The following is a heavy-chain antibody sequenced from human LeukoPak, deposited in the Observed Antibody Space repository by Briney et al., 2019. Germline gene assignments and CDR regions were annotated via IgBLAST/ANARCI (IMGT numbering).Heavy chain of an antibody. V-gene: IGHV3-74*01. D-gene: IGHD1-7*01. CDR1: GFTFSSHW. J-gene: IGHJ3*02. CDR3: ARGNYAAFDI. CDR2: INGDGIST. Sequence: GGSLRLSCAASGFTFSSHWMHWVRQAPGKGLVWVSQINGDGISTTYADSVRGRFTIARDNARNTLYLQMDSLRAEDTAVYYCARGNYAAFDIWGQGTMVAVSS.